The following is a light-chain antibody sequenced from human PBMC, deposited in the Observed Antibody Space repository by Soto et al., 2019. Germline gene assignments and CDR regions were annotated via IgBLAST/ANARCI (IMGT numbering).Light chain of an antibody. V-gene: IGLV2-8*01. CDR2: EVT. CDR1: SRDVGGYNY. J-gene: IGLJ3*02. CDR3: SSYAGSNNLV. Sequence: QSALTQPPSASGSPGQSVTISCTGTSRDVGGYNYVSWYQQNPGKAPKLIISEVTKRPSGVPDRFSGSKSGNTASLSVSGLQADDEADYYGSSYAGSNNLVFGGGTKLTVL.